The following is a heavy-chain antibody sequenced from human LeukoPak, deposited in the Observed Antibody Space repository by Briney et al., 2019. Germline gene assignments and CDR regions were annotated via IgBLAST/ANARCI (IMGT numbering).Heavy chain of an antibody. CDR1: GGSIGGSGYY. D-gene: IGHD6-13*01. V-gene: IGHV4-39*07. CDR3: ARDRGRNTFSSSHDY. CDR2: IYYSGST. Sequence: SETLSLTCTISGGSIGGSGYYWGWVRQPPGKGLEWIGGIYYSGSTYYSPSLKSRVTISVDTSKNQFSLKLTSVTAADTAVYFCARDRGRNTFSSSHDYWGQGTLVTVSS. J-gene: IGHJ4*02.